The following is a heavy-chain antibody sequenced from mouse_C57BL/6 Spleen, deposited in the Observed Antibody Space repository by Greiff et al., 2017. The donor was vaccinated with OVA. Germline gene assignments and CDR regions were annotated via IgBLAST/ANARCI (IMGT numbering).Heavy chain of an antibody. CDR2: IHPNSGST. V-gene: IGHV1-64*01. Sequence: QVQLQQPGAELVKPGASVKLSCKASGYTFTSSWMHWVKQRPGQGLEWIGMIHPNSGSTNYNEKFKSKATLTVDKSSSTAYMQLSSLTSEDSAVYYCARSPFITSAMDYWGQGTSVTVSS. CDR3: ARSPFITSAMDY. CDR1: GYTFTSSW. D-gene: IGHD1-1*01. J-gene: IGHJ4*01.